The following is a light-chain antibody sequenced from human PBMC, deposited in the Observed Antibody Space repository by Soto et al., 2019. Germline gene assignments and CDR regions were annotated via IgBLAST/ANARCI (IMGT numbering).Light chain of an antibody. CDR1: SSDVGGYDF. CDR2: DAS. V-gene: IGLV2-11*01. CDR3: CSYAGDLAL. J-gene: IGLJ2*01. Sequence: QSALTQPRSVSGSAGQSVTISCTGTSSDVGGYDFVSWYQQHPGKAPKLMISDASKRPSGVPDRFSGSKSGNTASLTISGLQAEDEADYYCCSYAGDLALFGGGTKVTVL.